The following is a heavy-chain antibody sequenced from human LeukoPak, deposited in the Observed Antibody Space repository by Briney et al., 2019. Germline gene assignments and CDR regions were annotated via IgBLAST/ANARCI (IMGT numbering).Heavy chain of an antibody. CDR1: GYTFTSYY. J-gene: IGHJ4*02. V-gene: IGHV1-46*03. CDR3: ALDLEKTTVVLQHNIDY. Sequence: ASVKVSCKASGYTFTSYYMHWVRQAPGQGLEWMGIINPSGGSTSYAQKFQGRVTMTRDTSTSTVYMELSSLRSEDTAVYYCALDLEKTTVVLQHNIDYWGQGTLVSVSS. CDR2: INPSGGST. D-gene: IGHD4-23*01.